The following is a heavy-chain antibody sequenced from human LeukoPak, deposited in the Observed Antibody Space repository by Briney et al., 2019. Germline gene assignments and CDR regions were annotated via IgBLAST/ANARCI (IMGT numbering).Heavy chain of an antibody. CDR2: IRSDGINK. CDR3: AKGYGLDV. Sequence: GGSLRLSCVASGFLFSNYGMNWVRQAPGKGLEWVAFIRSDGINKYYADSVKGRFTISRDNSKNTMILQMNSLRGEDTAVYYCAKGYGLDVWGQGTTVTVSS. V-gene: IGHV3-30*02. J-gene: IGHJ6*02. CDR1: GFLFSNYG.